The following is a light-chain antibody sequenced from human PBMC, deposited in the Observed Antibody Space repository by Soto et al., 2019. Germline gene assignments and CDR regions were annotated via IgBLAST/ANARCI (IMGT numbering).Light chain of an antibody. Sequence: QSALTQPASVSGSPGQSITISCTGTISDVGSYNYVSWYQQHPGKAPKLIIFEVFNRPSGVSTRFSGSKSGSTASLTISGLQAEDEADYFCSSYTTNNAHVFGGGTKLTVL. V-gene: IGLV2-14*01. J-gene: IGLJ2*01. CDR3: SSYTTNNAHV. CDR2: EVF. CDR1: ISDVGSYNY.